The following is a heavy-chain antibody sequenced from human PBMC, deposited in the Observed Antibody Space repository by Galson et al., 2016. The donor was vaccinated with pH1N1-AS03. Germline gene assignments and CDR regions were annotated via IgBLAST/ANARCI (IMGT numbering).Heavy chain of an antibody. Sequence: SVKVSCKASGGTFNKSAITWVRQAPGQGLEWMGGIIPIFGNSDYAQKFQGRVTISTDKSTTTAYMELSSLRSEDTAVYYCVRGDGGNNFDFWGQGTLVTVSS. CDR3: VRGDGGNNFDF. CDR2: IIPIFGNS. J-gene: IGHJ4*02. CDR1: GGTFNKSA. D-gene: IGHD4-23*01. V-gene: IGHV1-69*05.